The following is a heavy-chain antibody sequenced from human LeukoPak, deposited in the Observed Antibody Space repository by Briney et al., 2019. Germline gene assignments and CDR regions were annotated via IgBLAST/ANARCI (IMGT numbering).Heavy chain of an antibody. CDR3: ARDLEYYYDSSGPGVVY. Sequence: ASVKVSCKASGYTFTSYGISWVRQAPGQGLEWMGWISAYNGNTNYAQKLQGRVTMTTDTSTSTAYMELRSLRSDDTAVYYCARDLEYYYDSSGPGVVYWGQGTLVTVSS. CDR2: ISAYNGNT. J-gene: IGHJ4*02. V-gene: IGHV1-18*01. D-gene: IGHD3-22*01. CDR1: GYTFTSYG.